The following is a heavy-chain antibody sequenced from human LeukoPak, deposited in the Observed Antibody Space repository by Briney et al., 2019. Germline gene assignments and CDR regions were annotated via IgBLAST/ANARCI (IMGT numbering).Heavy chain of an antibody. J-gene: IGHJ4*02. V-gene: IGHV3-30*18. CDR1: GFTFNNYG. D-gene: IGHD3-22*01. Sequence: GGSLRLSCAASGFTFNNYGMHWVRQAPGKGLEWVAFISYDGNNKYYADSVNGRFTISRDNSKNTLYLQMNSLRAEDTAVYYCAKRASYYDSSGYDYWGQGTLVTVSS. CDR2: ISYDGNNK. CDR3: AKRASYYDSSGYDY.